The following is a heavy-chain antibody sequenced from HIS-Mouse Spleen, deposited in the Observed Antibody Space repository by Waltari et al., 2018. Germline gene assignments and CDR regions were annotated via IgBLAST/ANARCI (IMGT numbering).Heavy chain of an antibody. CDR3: ARGLMGYSSGAEYFQH. J-gene: IGHJ1*01. CDR2: INHSGST. V-gene: IGHV4-34*01. D-gene: IGHD6-19*01. CDR1: GGSFSGYY. Sequence: QVQLQQWGAGLLKPSETLSLTCAVYGGSFSGYYWSWIRQPPGKGLEWIGEINHSGSTNYHPALNSRVTIAVDTSKNQFSLKLSSVTAADTAVYYCARGLMGYSSGAEYFQHWGQGTLVTVSS.